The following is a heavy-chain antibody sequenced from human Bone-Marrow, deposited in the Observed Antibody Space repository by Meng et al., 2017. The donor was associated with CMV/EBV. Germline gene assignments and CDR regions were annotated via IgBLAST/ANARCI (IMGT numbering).Heavy chain of an antibody. CDR2: ISGSGGST. CDR3: AREVVVVAATAYYYGMDV. J-gene: IGHJ6*02. V-gene: IGHV3-23*01. D-gene: IGHD2-15*01. Sequence: GGSLRLSCAASGFTFSSYAMSWVRQAPGKGLEWVSAISGSGGSTYYADSVKGRFTISRDNAKNSLYLQMNSLRAEDTAVYYCAREVVVVAATAYYYGMDVWAQGTTVTVSS. CDR1: GFTFSSYA.